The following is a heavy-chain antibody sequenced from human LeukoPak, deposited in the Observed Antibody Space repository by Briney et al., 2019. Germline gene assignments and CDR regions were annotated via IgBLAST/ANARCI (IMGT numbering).Heavy chain of an antibody. J-gene: IGHJ4*02. CDR2: ISNDGDP. Sequence: GSLRLSCAASGFTVSSNYMSWVRQGPGKGLECVSVISNDGDPYYADSVKGRFTISRDNAKTSLYLQMNSLRAEDTAVYYCARHLSGITGYTYGRGIDYWGQGTLVTVSS. CDR1: GFTVSSNY. CDR3: ARHLSGITGYTYGRGIDY. D-gene: IGHD5-18*01. V-gene: IGHV3-66*04.